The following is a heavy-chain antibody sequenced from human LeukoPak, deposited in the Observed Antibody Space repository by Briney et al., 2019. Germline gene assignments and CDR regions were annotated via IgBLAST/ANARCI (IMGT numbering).Heavy chain of an antibody. CDR2: INTDGSST. J-gene: IGHJ4*02. CDR3: AREPGSSPDFDY. V-gene: IGHV3-74*01. CDR1: GFTFSSYW. D-gene: IGHD6-6*01. Sequence: GGSLRLSCAASGFTFSSYWMHWVRQAPGKGLEWVSRINTDGSSTTYADSVKGRFTISRDNAKNTLDLQMNSLRAEDTAVYYCAREPGSSPDFDYWGQGALVTVSS.